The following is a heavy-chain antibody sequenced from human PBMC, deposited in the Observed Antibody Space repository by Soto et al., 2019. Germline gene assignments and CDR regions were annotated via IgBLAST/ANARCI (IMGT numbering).Heavy chain of an antibody. Sequence: EVQLLESGGGLVQPGGSLRLSCAASGFTFSSYAMSWVRQAPGKGLEWVSAISGIGGSTYYADSVKGRFTISRDNSKNTLYLQMNSLRAEDTAVYYCAKDTEYSGYHLVPYYYYYGMDVWGQGTTVTVSS. V-gene: IGHV3-23*01. CDR2: ISGIGGST. D-gene: IGHD5-12*01. CDR3: AKDTEYSGYHLVPYYYYYGMDV. J-gene: IGHJ6*02. CDR1: GFTFSSYA.